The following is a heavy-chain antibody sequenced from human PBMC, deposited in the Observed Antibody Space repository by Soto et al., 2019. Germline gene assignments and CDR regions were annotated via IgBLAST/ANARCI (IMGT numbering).Heavy chain of an antibody. J-gene: IGHJ5*02. CDR2: IYHSVST. CDR3: ARERQVGPSSGRFDP. V-gene: IGHV4-38-2*02. Sequence: SETLSLTCTVSGYSINSDDYWGWIRQPPGKGLEWIASIYHSVSTFYNPSLKSRVTMSVDTPKNQFSLEVRSVTAADTAVYYCARERQVGPSSGRFDPWGQGTLVTVSS. CDR1: GYSINSDDY.